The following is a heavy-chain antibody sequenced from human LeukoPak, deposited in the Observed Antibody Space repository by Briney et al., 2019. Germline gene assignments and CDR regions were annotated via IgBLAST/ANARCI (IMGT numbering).Heavy chain of an antibody. CDR1: GLTLGDHY. J-gene: IGHJ3*02. CDR3: ARPASGNDAFDI. D-gene: IGHD5-12*01. Sequence: GGSLRLSCAVSGLTLGDHYIDWVRQAPGKGLEWVGRSRNKANSYTTEYAASVKGRFTFSRDDSRNSLYLQMNSLKTEDTAVYYCARPASGNDAFDIWGQGTMVTVSS. CDR2: SRNKANSYTT. V-gene: IGHV3-72*01.